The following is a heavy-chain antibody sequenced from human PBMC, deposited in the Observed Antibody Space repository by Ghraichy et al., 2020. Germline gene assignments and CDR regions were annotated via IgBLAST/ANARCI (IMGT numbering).Heavy chain of an antibody. V-gene: IGHV3-9*01. CDR3: AKDQTSDYDLYGMDV. Sequence: GGSLRLSCAASGFTFDDYVMHWVRQAPGKGLEWVSGISWNSGSIGYADSVKGRFTISRDNAKNSLYLQMNSLRAEDTALYYCAKDQTSDYDLYGMDVWGQGTTVTVSS. CDR2: ISWNSGSI. J-gene: IGHJ6*02. D-gene: IGHD3-3*01. CDR1: GFTFDDYV.